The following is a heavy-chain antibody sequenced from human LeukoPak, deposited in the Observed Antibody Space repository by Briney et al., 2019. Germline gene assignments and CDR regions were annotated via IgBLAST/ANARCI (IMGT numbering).Heavy chain of an antibody. CDR2: ISYSGNT. J-gene: IGHJ4*02. CDR3: ARGNAN. Sequence: PSETLSLTCTVSGGSINSFYWSWIRQPPGKGLEWFGYISYSGNTNYNPSLKSRVTISLDTSKTQCFLKLISVTAADTALYSCARGNANWGQGILVTVSS. V-gene: IGHV4-59*01. CDR1: GGSINSFY.